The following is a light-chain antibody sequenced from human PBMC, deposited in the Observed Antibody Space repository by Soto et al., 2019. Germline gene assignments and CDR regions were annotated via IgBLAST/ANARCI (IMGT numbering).Light chain of an antibody. CDR3: SSHAGGQNVV. V-gene: IGLV2-8*01. CDR2: DVN. J-gene: IGLJ2*01. Sequence: QSVLTQPPSASGSPGQSVTISCTGTSSDFGGYNYVSWYQQHPGKATNVMIYDVNKRPSGVPDRFSGSKSGNTASLTVAGLQAEDEGDYYCSSHAGGQNVVFGGGTKLTVL. CDR1: SSDFGGYNY.